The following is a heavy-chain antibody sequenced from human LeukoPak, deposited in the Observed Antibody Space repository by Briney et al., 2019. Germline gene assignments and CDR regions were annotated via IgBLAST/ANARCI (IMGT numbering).Heavy chain of an antibody. V-gene: IGHV3-74*01. D-gene: IGHD2-2*01. Sequence: AGGSLRLSCAASGFTFSNYWMNWVRQAPGKGLVWVSRINSDGTGTTYADSVKGRFTISRDNAKNTLYLQMNSLRAEDTAVYYCARDQRYCSSSSCPWEPFDYWGQGTLVTVSS. CDR2: INSDGTGT. CDR3: ARDQRYCSSSSCPWEPFDY. J-gene: IGHJ4*02. CDR1: GFTFSNYW.